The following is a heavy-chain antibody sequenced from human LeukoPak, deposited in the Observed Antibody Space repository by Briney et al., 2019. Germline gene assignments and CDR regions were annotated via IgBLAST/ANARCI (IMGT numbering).Heavy chain of an antibody. V-gene: IGHV3-23*01. CDR3: AKDSGAYYDFWSGYYDY. CDR2: ISGSGGST. Sequence: PGGSLRLSCAASGFTFSSYAMSWVRQATGKGLEWVSAISGSGGSTYYADSVKGRFTIARDNSKNTLYLQMNSLRAEDTAVYYCAKDSGAYYDFWSGYYDYWGQGTLVTASS. CDR1: GFTFSSYA. J-gene: IGHJ4*02. D-gene: IGHD3-3*01.